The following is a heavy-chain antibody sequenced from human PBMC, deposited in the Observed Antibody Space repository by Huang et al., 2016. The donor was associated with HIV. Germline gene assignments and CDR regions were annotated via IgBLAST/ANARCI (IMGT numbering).Heavy chain of an antibody. Sequence: HVQLQESGPGLMKPSETLSLTCTVSGGSINSYYWSWIRLPAGKGPEWIGRIYTQGTTIYNPSRRRRVTLSVDTAKNYFSLKLKSVTAADTAVYYCARDGARRLFDYWGQGAPVTVSS. CDR1: GGSINSYY. D-gene: IGHD1-1*01. CDR3: ARDGARRLFDY. V-gene: IGHV4-4*07. CDR2: IYTQGTT. J-gene: IGHJ4*02.